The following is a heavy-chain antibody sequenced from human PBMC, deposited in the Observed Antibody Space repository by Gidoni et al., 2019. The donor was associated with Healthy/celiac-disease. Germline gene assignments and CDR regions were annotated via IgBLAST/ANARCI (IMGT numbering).Heavy chain of an antibody. CDR2: ISNDGSNK. D-gene: IGHD3-10*01. CDR1: GFSFSSYA. V-gene: IGHV3-30-3*01. CDR3: ARGVFEERITMVRGARGWFDP. Sequence: QVQLVASGGGVVQPGRSLRLSCSASGFSFSSYAMHWVRQAPGKGLDWVAVISNDGSNKYYADSVKGRFTISRDNSKNTLYLQMNSLRAEDTAVYYGARGVFEERITMVRGARGWFDPWGQGTLVTVSS. J-gene: IGHJ5*02.